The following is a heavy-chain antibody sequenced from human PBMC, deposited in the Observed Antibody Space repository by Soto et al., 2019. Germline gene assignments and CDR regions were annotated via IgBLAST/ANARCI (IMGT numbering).Heavy chain of an antibody. V-gene: IGHV4-34*01. J-gene: IGHJ4*02. CDR1: GGSFSGYY. D-gene: IGHD6-19*01. CDR2: INQSGSI. CDR3: ARGSQWLDY. Sequence: QVQLQQWGAGLLKPSETLSLTCAVYGGSFSGYYWSWIRQPPGKGLEWIGEINQSGSIHYHPSLKSRVTRSEDTPKSQFSLKMNSVTAADPAVYYCARGSQWLDYWGQGTLVTVSS.